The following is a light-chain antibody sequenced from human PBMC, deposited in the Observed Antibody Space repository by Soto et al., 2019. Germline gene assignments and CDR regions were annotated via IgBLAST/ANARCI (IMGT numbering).Light chain of an antibody. V-gene: IGLV2-23*01. CDR3: CSYADVTTYV. Sequence: QSVLTQPASVSGSPGQSITISCTGTSNDVGSYDFVSWYQQHPGKAPKLIIFEGNKRPSWVSNRFSGSKSGNTASLTIAWLQPEDEADYYCCSYADVTTYVFGNGTKLTVL. CDR1: SNDVGSYDF. CDR2: EGN. J-gene: IGLJ1*01.